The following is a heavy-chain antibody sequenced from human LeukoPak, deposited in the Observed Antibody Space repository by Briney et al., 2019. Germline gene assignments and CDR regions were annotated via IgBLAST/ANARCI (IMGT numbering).Heavy chain of an antibody. J-gene: IGHJ6*03. CDR3: GRGPALRVGRGYNYINA. D-gene: IGHD2-2*01. CDR1: GDSINSYY. V-gene: IGHV4-59*12. CDR2: INYSGNT. Sequence: SETLSLTCSVSGDSINSYYWIWFRQPPGKGLEWIGDINYSGNTNYNPSLRSRVTISVDASKNQFSLRLPSVAAADTAVVFCGRGPALRVGRGYNYINAWGKGTPVIVSS.